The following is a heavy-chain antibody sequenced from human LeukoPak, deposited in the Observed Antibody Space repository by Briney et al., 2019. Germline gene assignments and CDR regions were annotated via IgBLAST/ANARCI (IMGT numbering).Heavy chain of an antibody. Sequence: PGGSLRLSCAASGFTFSSYAMSWVRQAPGKGLEWVSAISGGGGATYYADSVKGRFSISRDNSKNTLYLQMNSLRAEDTAVYYCARDSSGWYYAFDIWGQGTMVTVSS. CDR1: GFTFSSYA. CDR2: ISGGGGAT. V-gene: IGHV3-23*01. D-gene: IGHD6-19*01. J-gene: IGHJ3*02. CDR3: ARDSSGWYYAFDI.